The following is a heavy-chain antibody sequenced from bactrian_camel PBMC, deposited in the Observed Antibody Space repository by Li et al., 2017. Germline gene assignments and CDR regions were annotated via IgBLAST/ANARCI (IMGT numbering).Heavy chain of an antibody. CDR1: GFTFSTYN. CDR3: AAGTWGYKN. CDR2: IKIPSGST. V-gene: IGHV3S40*01. Sequence: EVQLVESGGGLVQPGGSLRLSCATSGFTFSTYNMTWVRQAPGKGLEWVSTIKIPSGSTYYADSVKGRFTISRDDAKNTLYLQMNNLKTEDTAVYYCAAGTWGYKNWGQGTQVTVS. J-gene: IGHJ4*01. D-gene: IGHD3*01.